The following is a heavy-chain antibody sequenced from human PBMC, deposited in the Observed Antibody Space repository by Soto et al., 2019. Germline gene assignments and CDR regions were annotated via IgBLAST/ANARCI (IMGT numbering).Heavy chain of an antibody. CDR2: TYYRSTWNN. D-gene: IGHD2-8*01. V-gene: IGHV6-1*01. Sequence: SQTLSLTCAISGDSVSTNSATWDWSRQSPSRGLEWLGRTYYRSTWNNDYAASVKGRITINPDTSNNQLSLQLNSVTPDDTAVYYCARLIGNSWLDSWGQGTLVTVSS. CDR1: GDSVSTNSAT. CDR3: ARLIGNSWLDS. J-gene: IGHJ5*01.